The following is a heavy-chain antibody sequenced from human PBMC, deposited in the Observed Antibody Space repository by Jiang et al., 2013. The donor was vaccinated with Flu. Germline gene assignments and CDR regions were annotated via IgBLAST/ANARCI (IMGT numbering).Heavy chain of an antibody. CDR2: IYHSGST. D-gene: IGHD1-26*01. CDR1: GGSISSSNW. CDR3: ATVRYSGSYGGYYFDY. Sequence: GSGLVKPSGTLSLTCAVSGGSISSSNWWSWVRQPPGKGLEWIGEIYHSGSTNYNPSLKSRVTISVDKSKNQFSLKLSSVTAADTAVYYCATVRYSGSYGGYYFDYWGQGTLVTVSS. V-gene: IGHV4-4*02. J-gene: IGHJ4*02.